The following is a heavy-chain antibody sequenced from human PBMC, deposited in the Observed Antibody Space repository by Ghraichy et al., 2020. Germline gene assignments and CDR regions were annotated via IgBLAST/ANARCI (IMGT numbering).Heavy chain of an antibody. D-gene: IGHD3-10*01. V-gene: IGHV3-21*01. CDR2: IRSTSSNI. CDR3: ARGRGGDLDY. CDR1: GFTFSSYN. J-gene: IGHJ4*02. Sequence: GGSLRLSCAASGFTFSSYNMNWVRQAPGKGLEWVSSIRSTSSNINYADSVKGRFTISRDNAKNSLFLQMNSLRAEDTAVYYCARGRGGDLDYWGQGTLVTVSS.